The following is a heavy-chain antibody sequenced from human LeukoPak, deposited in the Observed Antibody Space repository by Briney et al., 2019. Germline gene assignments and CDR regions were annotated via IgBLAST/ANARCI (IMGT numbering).Heavy chain of an antibody. D-gene: IGHD3-10*01. J-gene: IGHJ3*02. CDR3: ARNPELLWFGADRAFDI. V-gene: IGHV3-11*01. CDR2: ISSSGSTI. Sequence: GGSLRLSCAASGFTFSDYYMSWIRQAPGKGLEWVSYISSSGSTIYYADSVKGRFTISRDNAKNSLYLQMNSLRAEDTAVYYCARNPELLWFGADRAFDIWGQGTMVTVSS. CDR1: GFTFSDYY.